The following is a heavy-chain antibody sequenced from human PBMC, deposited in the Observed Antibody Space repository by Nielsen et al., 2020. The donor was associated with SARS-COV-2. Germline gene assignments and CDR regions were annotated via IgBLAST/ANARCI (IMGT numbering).Heavy chain of an antibody. Sequence: SETLSLTCTVSGGSISSGGYYWSWIRQHPGKGLEWIGYIYYSGSTYYNPSLKSRVTISVDTSKNQFSLKLSSVTAADTAVYYCAKVRGDTAMFVGRGNWFDPWGQGTLVTVSS. J-gene: IGHJ5*02. CDR2: IYYSGST. CDR3: AKVRGDTAMFVGRGNWFDP. CDR1: GGSISSGGYY. D-gene: IGHD5-18*01. V-gene: IGHV4-31*03.